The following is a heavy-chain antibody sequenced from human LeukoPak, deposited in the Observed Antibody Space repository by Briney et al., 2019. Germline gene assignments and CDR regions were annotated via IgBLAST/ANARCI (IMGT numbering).Heavy chain of an antibody. CDR3: ARYGLVEFRNAFQY. Sequence: SETLSLTCSASGASITTTNFWWTWIRQSPGRGLEWIGYIHDRGSDKYNPALESRATLSVDTSKNQFSLKLNSVTAADTAVYYCARYGLVEFRNAFQYWGQGILVTVSS. D-gene: IGHD6-6*01. CDR2: IHDRGSD. CDR1: GASITTTNFW. J-gene: IGHJ1*01. V-gene: IGHV4-61*01.